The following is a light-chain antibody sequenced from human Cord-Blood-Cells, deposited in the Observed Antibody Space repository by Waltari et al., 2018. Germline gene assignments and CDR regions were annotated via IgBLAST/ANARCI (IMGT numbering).Light chain of an antibody. CDR3: QQYYSTPPMYT. CDR2: WAS. V-gene: IGKV4-1*01. CDR1: PSVLFSATTKNY. J-gene: IGKJ2*01. Sequence: DIVLTQSPDSPGVSLGESATINCNSSPSVLFSATTKNYLAWYQPKQGQPPKLIIYWASTRESGVPDRFSGSGSGTDFTLTISSLQAEDVAVYYCQQYYSTPPMYTFGQGTKLEIK.